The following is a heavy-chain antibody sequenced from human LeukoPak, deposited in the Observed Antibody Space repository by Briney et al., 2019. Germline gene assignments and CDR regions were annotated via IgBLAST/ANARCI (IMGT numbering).Heavy chain of an antibody. CDR1: GGSISSGSYY. J-gene: IGHJ4*02. D-gene: IGHD1-26*01. CDR3: ARFTEAVQVAATNNYFDY. CDR2: IYTSGST. Sequence: PSETLSLTCTVSGGSISSGSYYWSWIRQPAGKGLEWIGRIYTSGSTNYNPSLKSRVTISVDTSKNQFSLKLSSVTAADTAVYYCARFTEAVQVAATNNYFDYWGQGTLVTVSS. V-gene: IGHV4-61*02.